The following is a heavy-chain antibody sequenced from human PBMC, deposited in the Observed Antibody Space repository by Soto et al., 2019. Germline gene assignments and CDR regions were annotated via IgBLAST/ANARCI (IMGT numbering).Heavy chain of an antibody. CDR2: ISYDGKQT. CDR1: GVTFKDYG. D-gene: IGHD3-16*01. V-gene: IGHV3-30*03. Sequence: SLRLSCGAPGVTFKDYGMHWVRQASGKGLEWVAVISYDGKQTYYADSVKGRFTISKDKSKRTLSLQMNSLRVDDTAVYYCARDGWGSNWYFDLWGRGTRVTVSS. CDR3: ARDGWGSNWYFDL. J-gene: IGHJ2*01.